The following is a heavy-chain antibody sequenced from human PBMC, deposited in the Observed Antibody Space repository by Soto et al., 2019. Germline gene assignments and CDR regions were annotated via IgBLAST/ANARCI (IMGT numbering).Heavy chain of an antibody. Sequence: GASVKASCKASGYTFTSYGLSWVRQAPGQGLEWMGWINGYTGNTNYAQKFQGRVTMTTDTSTNTAYLDLWTLISDDTAVYYCARSWVTGKGGIDVWGQGTTVTVS. CDR1: GYTFTSYG. D-gene: IGHD3-16*01. J-gene: IGHJ6*02. V-gene: IGHV1-18*01. CDR3: ARSWVTGKGGIDV. CDR2: INGYTGNT.